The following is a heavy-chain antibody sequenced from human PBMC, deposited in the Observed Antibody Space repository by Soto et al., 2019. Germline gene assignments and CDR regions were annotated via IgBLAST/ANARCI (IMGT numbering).Heavy chain of an antibody. D-gene: IGHD3-16*01. CDR1: GFTFSSYW. V-gene: IGHV3-7*01. Sequence: EGQLVESGGGLVQPGGSLRLSCAASGFTFSSYWMSWVRQAPGKGLEWVANIKQDGSEKYYVDSVKGRFTISRDNAKNSLYLHMNSLRADDTAVYYCARNRRGGTSHSDYWGQGTLVTVSS. CDR2: IKQDGSEK. CDR3: ARNRRGGTSHSDY. J-gene: IGHJ4*02.